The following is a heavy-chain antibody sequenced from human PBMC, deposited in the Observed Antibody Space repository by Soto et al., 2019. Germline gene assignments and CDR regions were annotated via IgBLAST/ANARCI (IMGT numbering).Heavy chain of an antibody. J-gene: IGHJ6*02. CDR2: IDPSDSYT. CDR1: GYSFTSYW. CDR3: ARGSTITMVRGVMYYYYGMDV. D-gene: IGHD3-10*01. V-gene: IGHV5-10-1*04. Sequence: PGESLKISCKGSGYSFTSYWISWVRQMPGKGLEWMGRIDPSDSYTNYSPSFQGQVTISADKSISTAYLQWSSLKASDTAMYYCARGSTITMVRGVMYYYYGMDVWGQGTTVTVSS.